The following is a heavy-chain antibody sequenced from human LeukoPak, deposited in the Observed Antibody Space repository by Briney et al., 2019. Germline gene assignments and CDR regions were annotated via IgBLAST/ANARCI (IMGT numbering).Heavy chain of an antibody. CDR2: ISGSGGST. J-gene: IGHJ4*02. V-gene: IGHV3-23*01. Sequence: GSLRLSCAASGFTFSSYEMNWVRQAPGKGLEWVSAISGSGGSTYYADSVKGRFTISRDNSKNTLYLQMNSLRAEDTAVYYCAKTSSGWYWFDYWGQGTLVTVSS. CDR3: AKTSSGWYWFDY. CDR1: GFTFSSYE. D-gene: IGHD6-19*01.